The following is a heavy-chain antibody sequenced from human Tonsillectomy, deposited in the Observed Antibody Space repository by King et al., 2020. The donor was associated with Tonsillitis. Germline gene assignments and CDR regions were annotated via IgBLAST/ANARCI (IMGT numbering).Heavy chain of an antibody. Sequence: QLVQSGAEVKKPGSSVKVSCKASGGNFSIYAISWVRQAPGQGLEWMGRIIPILDIANYAQKVQGRVTITADKSTSAAYVELSSLRSEDTAVYYCARGLVPVAAFYIWGQGTMVTVST. CDR2: IIPILDIA. D-gene: IGHD2-2*01. CDR3: ARGLVPVAAFYI. J-gene: IGHJ3*02. CDR1: GGNFSIYA. V-gene: IGHV1-69*09.